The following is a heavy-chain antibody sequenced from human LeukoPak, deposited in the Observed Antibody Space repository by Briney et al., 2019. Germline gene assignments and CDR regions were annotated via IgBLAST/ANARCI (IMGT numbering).Heavy chain of an antibody. Sequence: GSSVKVSCKXSGGTFSSYAISWVRQAPGQGLEWMGGIIPIFGTANYARKFQGRVTITTDESTSTAYMELSSLRSEDTAVYYCARSRAGYSYGSANFDYWGQGTLVTVSS. CDR1: GGTFSSYA. CDR3: ARSRAGYSYGSANFDY. D-gene: IGHD5-18*01. J-gene: IGHJ4*02. V-gene: IGHV1-69*05. CDR2: IIPIFGTA.